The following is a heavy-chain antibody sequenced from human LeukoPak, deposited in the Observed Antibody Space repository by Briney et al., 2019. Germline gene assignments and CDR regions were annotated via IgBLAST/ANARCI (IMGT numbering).Heavy chain of an antibody. D-gene: IGHD6-13*01. V-gene: IGHV4-59*01. Sequence: LRLSCAASGFTFSDYYMSWIRQPPGKGLEWIGYIYYSGSTNYNPSLKSRVTISVDTSKNQFSLKLSSVTAADTAVYYCARDSSSWGQIDYWGQGTLVTVSS. J-gene: IGHJ4*02. CDR1: GFTFSDYY. CDR2: IYYSGST. CDR3: ARDSSSWGQIDY.